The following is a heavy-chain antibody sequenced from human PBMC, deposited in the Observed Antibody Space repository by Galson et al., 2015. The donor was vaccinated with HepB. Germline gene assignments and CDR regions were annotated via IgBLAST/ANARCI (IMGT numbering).Heavy chain of an antibody. CDR3: ARGGIYSDIDY. V-gene: IGHV4-31*03. Sequence: TLSLTCTVSGGSISSGGYYWSWIRQHPGKGLEWIGYIYYSGSTYYNPSLKSRVTISVDTSKNQFSLKLSSVTAADTAVYYCARGGIYSDIDYWGQGTLVTVSS. CDR1: GGSISSGGYY. CDR2: IYYSGST. J-gene: IGHJ4*02. D-gene: IGHD3-3*02.